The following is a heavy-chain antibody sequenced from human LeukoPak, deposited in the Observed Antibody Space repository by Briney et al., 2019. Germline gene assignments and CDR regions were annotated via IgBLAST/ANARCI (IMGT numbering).Heavy chain of an antibody. CDR2: IIPIFGTA. Sequence: ASVTVSCKASGGTFSSYAISWVRQPPGQGLEWMGGIIPIFGTANYAQKFQGGVTITADESRSTAFLELSSLESGERAGFYCARAIEDPVAGTLFDYWGQGTLVTVSS. CDR3: ARAIEDPVAGTLFDY. D-gene: IGHD6-19*01. J-gene: IGHJ4*02. CDR1: GGTFSSYA. V-gene: IGHV1-69*13.